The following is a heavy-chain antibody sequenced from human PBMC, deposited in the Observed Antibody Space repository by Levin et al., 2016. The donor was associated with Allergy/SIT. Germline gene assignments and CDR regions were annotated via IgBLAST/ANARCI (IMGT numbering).Heavy chain of an antibody. J-gene: IGHJ4*02. D-gene: IGHD3-9*01. CDR2: IYYSGST. V-gene: IGHV4-31*02. CDR3: ARFPLYDILTGYYAFTY. Sequence: WIRQPPGKGLEWIGYIYYSGSTYYNPSLKSRVTISVDTSKNQFSLKLSSVTAADTAVYYCARFPLYDILTGYYAFTYWGQGTLVTVSS.